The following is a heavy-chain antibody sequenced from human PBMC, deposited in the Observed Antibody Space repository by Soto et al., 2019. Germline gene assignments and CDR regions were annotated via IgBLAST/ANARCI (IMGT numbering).Heavy chain of an antibody. CDR1: GGTFSSYA. D-gene: IGHD2-15*01. CDR3: ARALKRYCSGGSCQGAFDI. J-gene: IGHJ3*02. Sequence: SVKVSCKASGGTFSSYAISWVRQAPGQGLEWMGGIIPIFGTANYAQKFQGRVTITADESTSTAYMELSSLRSEDTAVYYCARALKRYCSGGSCQGAFDIWGQGTMVTVSS. CDR2: IIPIFGTA. V-gene: IGHV1-69*13.